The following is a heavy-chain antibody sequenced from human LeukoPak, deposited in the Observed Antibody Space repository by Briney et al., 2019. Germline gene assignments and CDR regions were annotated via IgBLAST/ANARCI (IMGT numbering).Heavy chain of an antibody. Sequence: PGGSLRLSCAASGFTFSGSAMHWVRQASGKGLEWVGRIRSKANGYATAYAASVKGRFTISRDDSKNTAYLQMNSLKTEDTAVYYCTRLEVGAIGDDYWGQGTLVTVSS. CDR2: IRSKANGYAT. CDR3: TRLEVGAIGDDY. D-gene: IGHD1-26*01. J-gene: IGHJ4*02. V-gene: IGHV3-73*01. CDR1: GFTFSGSA.